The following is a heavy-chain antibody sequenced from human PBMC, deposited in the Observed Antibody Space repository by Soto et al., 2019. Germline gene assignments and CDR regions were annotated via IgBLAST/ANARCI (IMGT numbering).Heavy chain of an antibody. D-gene: IGHD2-15*01. CDR2: INHSGST. J-gene: IGHJ6*03. CDR1: GGSFSGYY. V-gene: IGHV4-34*01. Sequence: SETLSLTCAVYGGSFSGYYWSWIRQPPGKGLEWIGEINHSGSTNYNPSLKSRVTISVDTSKNQFSLKLSSVTAADTAVYYCARGPYCSGGSCYNKYYYYYYMDVWGKGTTVTVSS. CDR3: ARGPYCSGGSCYNKYYYYYYMDV.